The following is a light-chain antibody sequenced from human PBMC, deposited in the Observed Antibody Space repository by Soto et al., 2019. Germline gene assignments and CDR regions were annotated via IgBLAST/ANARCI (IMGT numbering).Light chain of an antibody. CDR1: SSDVGSYDL. V-gene: IGLV2-23*02. CDR2: DVS. J-gene: IGLJ1*01. Sequence: QSVLTQPASVSGSPRQSITISCTGTSSDVGSYDLVSWYQQHPGKAPKLIIYDVSKRPSGASSRFSGSKSGNTASLTISGLQAEDEADYYCCSYAGSTTYVFGTGTKVTVL. CDR3: CSYAGSTTYV.